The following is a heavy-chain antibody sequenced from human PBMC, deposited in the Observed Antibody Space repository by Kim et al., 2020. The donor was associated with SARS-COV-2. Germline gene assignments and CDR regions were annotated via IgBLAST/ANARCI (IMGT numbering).Heavy chain of an antibody. CDR3: ARGIRLLWFGEFHFDY. CDR1: GGSFSGYY. V-gene: IGHV4-34*01. Sequence: SETLSLTCAVYGGSFSGYYWSWIRQPPGKGMEWIGEINHSGSTNYNPSLKSRVTISVDTSKNQFSLKLSSVTTADTAVYYCARGIRLLWFGEFHFDYWGQGTLVTVSS. CDR2: INHSGST. D-gene: IGHD3-10*01. J-gene: IGHJ4*02.